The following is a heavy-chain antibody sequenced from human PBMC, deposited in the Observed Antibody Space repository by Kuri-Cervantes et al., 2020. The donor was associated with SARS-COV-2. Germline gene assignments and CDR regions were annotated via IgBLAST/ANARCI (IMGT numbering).Heavy chain of an antibody. Sequence: GESLKISCAASGFTFSSYAMSWVRQAPGKGQEYVSAISSNGGSTYYANSVKGRFTISRDNSKNTLYLQMNSLRAEDTAVYYCAKGTPEYQLRAFDIWGQGTMVTVSS. CDR3: AKGTPEYQLRAFDI. CDR2: ISSNGGST. CDR1: GFTFSSYA. V-gene: IGHV3-23*01. D-gene: IGHD2-2*01. J-gene: IGHJ3*02.